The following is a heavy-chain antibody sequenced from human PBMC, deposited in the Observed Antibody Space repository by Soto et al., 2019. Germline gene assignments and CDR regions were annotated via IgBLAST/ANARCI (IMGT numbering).Heavy chain of an antibody. V-gene: IGHV3-7*03. CDR3: ARDLYCSGGSCYSYGMVV. CDR2: IKQDGSEK. J-gene: IGHJ6*02. CDR1: GFTFSSYW. Sequence: GGSLRLSCAASGFTFSSYWMSWVRQAPGKGLEWVANIKQDGSEKYYVDSVKGRFTISRDNAKNSLYLQMNSLRAEDTAVYYCARDLYCSGGSCYSYGMVVWCPGTSLTVS. D-gene: IGHD2-15*01.